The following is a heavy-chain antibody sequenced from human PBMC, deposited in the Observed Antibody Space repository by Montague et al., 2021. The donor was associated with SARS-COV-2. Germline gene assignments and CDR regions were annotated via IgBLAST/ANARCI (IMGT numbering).Heavy chain of an antibody. D-gene: IGHD1-26*01. Sequence: CAISGDSVSSNGVAWTWIRQSPSRGLEYLGGTYYTSRWHNDQAPSVKGRLTVNPDTSKNQSSLHLNSVTPEDTAVYYCARDGDGWEVPFDFWGQGTLVTVSS. CDR1: GDSVSSNGVA. J-gene: IGHJ4*01. CDR2: TYYTSRWHN. V-gene: IGHV6-1*01. CDR3: ARDGDGWEVPFDF.